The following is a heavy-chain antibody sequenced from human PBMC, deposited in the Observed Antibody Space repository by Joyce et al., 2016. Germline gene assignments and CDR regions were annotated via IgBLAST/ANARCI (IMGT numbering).Heavy chain of an antibody. CDR3: ARMTSLVGGYFPY. CDR1: GNSFSNHW. D-gene: IGHD3-10*01. V-gene: IGHV5-51*01. CDR2: FDVDDSDA. Sequence: EVQLVQSAAEVKKPGESLKISFKGAGNSFSNHWIGWVRQMPGKGLEYMVIFDVDDSDASYSPAFQGQVTSSADKSTNAAYLQWTSLKASDTAMYYCARMTSLVGGYFPYWGHGTLVTVSS. J-gene: IGHJ4*01.